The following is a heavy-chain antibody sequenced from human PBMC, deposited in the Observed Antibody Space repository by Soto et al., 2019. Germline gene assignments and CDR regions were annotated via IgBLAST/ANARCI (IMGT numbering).Heavy chain of an antibody. CDR2: IIPIFGTA. CDR3: ARGKRIAYGMDV. CDR1: GGTFSSYA. Sequence: SVKVSCKASGGTFSSYAISWVRQAPGQGLEWMGGIIPIFGTANYAQKFQGRVTITADESTSTAYMELSSLRSEDTAVYYCARGKRIAYGMDVWGQGATVTVSS. D-gene: IGHD1-1*01. J-gene: IGHJ6*02. V-gene: IGHV1-69*13.